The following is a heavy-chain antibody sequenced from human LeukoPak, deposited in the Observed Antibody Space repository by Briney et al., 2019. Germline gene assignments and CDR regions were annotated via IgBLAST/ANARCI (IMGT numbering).Heavy chain of an antibody. CDR3: ARGGVTYSRVPSEYFQH. CDR1: GFTFSSYA. D-gene: IGHD2-15*01. Sequence: GGSLRLSCAASGFTFSSYAMHWVRQAPGKGLEWVAVISYDGSNKYYADSVKGRFTISRDNSKNTLYLQMNSLRAEDTAVYYCARGGVTYSRVPSEYFQHWGQGTLVTVSS. J-gene: IGHJ1*01. CDR2: ISYDGSNK. V-gene: IGHV3-30-3*01.